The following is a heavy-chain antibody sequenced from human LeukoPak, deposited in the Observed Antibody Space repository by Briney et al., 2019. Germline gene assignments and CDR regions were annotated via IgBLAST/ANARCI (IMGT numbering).Heavy chain of an antibody. V-gene: IGHV4-59*01. Sequence: SETLSLTCTVSGGSLSNYYGSWIRQPPGKGLEWNGFIYFTGTTGYNPSLKSRVTISLDTSKNQFSLRLNSVTAADTAVYYCARSYDSRGYFYSGMDVWGQGTTVTVSS. J-gene: IGHJ6*02. CDR3: ARSYDSRGYFYSGMDV. D-gene: IGHD3-22*01. CDR2: IYFTGTT. CDR1: GGSLSNYY.